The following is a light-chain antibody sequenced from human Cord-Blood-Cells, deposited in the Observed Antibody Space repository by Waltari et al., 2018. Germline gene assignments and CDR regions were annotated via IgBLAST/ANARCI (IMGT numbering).Light chain of an antibody. J-gene: IGLJ3*02. CDR1: ISYVGRYNL. CDR2: EGS. Sequence: QSALTQPASVSGSPGQSITISCTGTISYVGRYNLFSWYQQHPGKAPKLMIYEGSKRPSGVSNRFSGSKSGNTASLTISGLQAEDEADYYCCSYAGSSTWVFGGGTKLTVL. CDR3: CSYAGSSTWV. V-gene: IGLV2-23*01.